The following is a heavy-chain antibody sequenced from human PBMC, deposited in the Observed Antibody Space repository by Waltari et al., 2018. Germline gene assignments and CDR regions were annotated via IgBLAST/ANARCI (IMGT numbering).Heavy chain of an antibody. V-gene: IGHV4-39*07. D-gene: IGHD2-2*02. CDR3: ARDRGGAGAAIGTNFDY. CDR2: IYYSGST. CDR1: GGSISSSSYY. Sequence: QLQLQESGPGLVKPSETLSLTCTVSGGSISSSSYYWGWIRQPPGKGLEWIGSIYYSGSTYYNPSLKRRVTISVDTSKNQFSLKLSSVTAADTAVYYCARDRGGAGAAIGTNFDYWGQGTLVTVSS. J-gene: IGHJ4*02.